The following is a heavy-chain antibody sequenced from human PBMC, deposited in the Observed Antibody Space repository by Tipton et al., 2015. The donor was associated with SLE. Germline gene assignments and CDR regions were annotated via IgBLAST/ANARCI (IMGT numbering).Heavy chain of an antibody. CDR1: GFTFSHYG. CDR2: IYSAGSV. J-gene: IGHJ2*01. V-gene: IGHV3-23*03. CDR3: AKPPHDYGTYVSWYFDL. D-gene: IGHD4-17*01. Sequence: SLRLSCAASGFTFSHYGMAWVRLAPGKGLEWVSFIYSAGSVYYADSVKGRFTISKDNSKNTLFLQMNSLSTEDTAVYYCAKPPHDYGTYVSWYFDLWGRGTRVTVSS.